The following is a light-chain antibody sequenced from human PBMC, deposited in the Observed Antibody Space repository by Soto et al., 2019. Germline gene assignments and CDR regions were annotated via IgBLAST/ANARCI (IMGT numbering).Light chain of an antibody. V-gene: IGKV3-15*01. J-gene: IGKJ1*01. CDR3: QHPNGWPPT. Sequence: EIVMTQSPATLSVSPGERATLSCRASQSVSANVACYQQRPGQGPRLLIYAAATRAGGVSARFSGSGHGTEYTPTIRSLQSEDFAVYYCQHPNGWPPTFGHGTKVEIK. CDR1: QSVSAN. CDR2: AAA.